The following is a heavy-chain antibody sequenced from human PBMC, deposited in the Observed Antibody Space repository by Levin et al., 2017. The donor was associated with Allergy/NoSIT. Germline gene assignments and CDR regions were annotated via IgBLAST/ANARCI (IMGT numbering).Heavy chain of an antibody. Sequence: SETLSLTCAVSGGSISSSNWWSWVRQPPGKGLEWIGEIYHSGSTNYNPSLKSRVTISVDKSKNQFSLKLSSVTAADTAVYYCAREGPSHDYYGSGSYYNPLNAFDIWGQGTMVTVSS. CDR2: IYHSGST. J-gene: IGHJ3*02. CDR3: AREGPSHDYYGSGSYYNPLNAFDI. CDR1: GGSISSSNW. D-gene: IGHD3-10*01. V-gene: IGHV4-4*02.